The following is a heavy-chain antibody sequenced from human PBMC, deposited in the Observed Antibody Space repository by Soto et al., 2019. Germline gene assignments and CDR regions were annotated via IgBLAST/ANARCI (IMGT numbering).Heavy chain of an antibody. D-gene: IGHD1-26*01. CDR2: INPSGGST. V-gene: IGHV1-46*01. CDR1: GYTFTSYY. Sequence: GASVKVSSKASGYTFTSYYMHWVRQASGQGLERMGIINPSGGSTSYAQKFQGRVTMTRDTSTSTVYMELSSLRSEDKSVYFCAIAPQGESPNTYCMDVWGRGSTVTVAS. J-gene: IGHJ6*02. CDR3: AIAPQGESPNTYCMDV.